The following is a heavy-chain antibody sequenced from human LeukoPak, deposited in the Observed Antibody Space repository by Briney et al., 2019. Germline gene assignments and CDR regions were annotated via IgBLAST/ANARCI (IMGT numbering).Heavy chain of an antibody. CDR1: GGSLRSSGHW. CDR3: ALMRGRGYCGSTSCYFYGDYRESDTLDI. CDR2: LQSSGST. Sequence: PSETLSLTCTVSGGSLRSSGHWWVWIRQPPGKGLEWIAFLQSSGSTNYNPSLMSRVSISLDTSKDQFSLKLTSVTAADTAMYYCALMRGRGYCGSTSCYFYGDYRESDTLDIWGRGTMVTVSA. D-gene: IGHD2-2*01. V-gene: IGHV4-61*08. J-gene: IGHJ3*02.